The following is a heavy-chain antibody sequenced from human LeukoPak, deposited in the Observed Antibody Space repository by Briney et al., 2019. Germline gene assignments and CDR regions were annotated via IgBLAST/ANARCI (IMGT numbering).Heavy chain of an antibody. CDR1: GGTFSSYA. D-gene: IGHD3-22*01. CDR2: IIPIFGTA. V-gene: IGHV1-69*05. CDR3: ASGYYYDSSGYLEDAFDI. Sequence: SVKVSCKASGGTFSSYAISWVRQAPGQGLEWMGGIIPIFGTANYAQKFQGRVTITTDESTSTAYMELSSLRSEDTAVYYCASGYYYDSSGYLEDAFDIWGQGTMVTVSS. J-gene: IGHJ3*02.